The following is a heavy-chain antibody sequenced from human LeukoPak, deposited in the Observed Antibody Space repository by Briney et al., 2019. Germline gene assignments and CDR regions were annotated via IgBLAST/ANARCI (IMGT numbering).Heavy chain of an antibody. Sequence: GESLKLSCKGSGYSFASYWIGWVRQMPGKGLEWMGIIYPDDSDTRYSPSFQGQVTISADKSISTAYLQWSSLKASDTAMYYCARLNGYYDSSGYYPYYYGMDVWGQGTTVTVSS. D-gene: IGHD3-22*01. V-gene: IGHV5-51*01. CDR3: ARLNGYYDSSGYYPYYYGMDV. CDR2: IYPDDSDT. CDR1: GYSFASYW. J-gene: IGHJ6*02.